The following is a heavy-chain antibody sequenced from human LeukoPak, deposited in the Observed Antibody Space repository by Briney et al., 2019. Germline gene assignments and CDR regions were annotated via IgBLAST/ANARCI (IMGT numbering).Heavy chain of an antibody. CDR3: AKHPFIAVTVLEH. D-gene: IGHD6-19*01. CDR1: AFSFDNFA. Sequence: GGSLRLSCAASAFSFDNFAMSWVRQAPGRGLEWIAAISDSGGDTYHAESIKGRFTISRDNSKNTLYLQMNSLRADDTALYYCAKHPFIAVTVLEHWGQGTLVTVSS. J-gene: IGHJ4*02. V-gene: IGHV3-23*01. CDR2: ISDSGGDT.